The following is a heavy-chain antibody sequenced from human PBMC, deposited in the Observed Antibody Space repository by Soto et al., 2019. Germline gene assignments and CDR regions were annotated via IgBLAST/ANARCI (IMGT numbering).Heavy chain of an antibody. CDR2: IWYDGSKE. D-gene: IGHD5-18*01. V-gene: IGHV3-33*08. CDR1: GFTFSSYG. J-gene: IGHJ4*02. CDR3: TRTTKWIQLCTAYHFDL. Sequence: GGSLRLSCAASGFTFSSYGMHWVRQLPGKGLEWVALIWYDGSKEYYVDSVKGRFTISRDNSQSTLYLQMSSLRAEDTAVYYCTRTTKWIQLCTAYHFDLWGQGTLVTVSS.